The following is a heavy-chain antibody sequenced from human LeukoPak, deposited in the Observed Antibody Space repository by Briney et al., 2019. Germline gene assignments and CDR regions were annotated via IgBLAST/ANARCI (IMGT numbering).Heavy chain of an antibody. J-gene: IGHJ4*02. V-gene: IGHV3-30*18. D-gene: IGHD3-9*01. CDR1: GFTFSSYG. CDR3: AKDGQGLTYYFDY. Sequence: GRSLRLSCAASGFTFSSYGMHWVRQAPGEGLEWVAVISNDGSNKYYADSVKGRFTISRDSSKNTLYLQMNSLRAEDTAVYYCAKDGQGLTYYFDYWGQGTLVTVSS. CDR2: ISNDGSNK.